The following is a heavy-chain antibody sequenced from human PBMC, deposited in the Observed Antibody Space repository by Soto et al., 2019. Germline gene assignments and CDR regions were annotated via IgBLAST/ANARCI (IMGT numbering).Heavy chain of an antibody. CDR3: AKDLFSDYDFWSGPLDI. CDR2: ISYDGSNK. CDR1: GFTFSSYG. Sequence: GGSLRLSCASSGFTFSSYGMHWVRQAPGKGLEWVAVISYDGSNKYYADSVKGRFTISRDNSKNTLYLQMNSLRAEDTAVYYCAKDLFSDYDFWSGPLDIWGQGTMVTVSS. J-gene: IGHJ3*02. V-gene: IGHV3-30*18. D-gene: IGHD3-3*01.